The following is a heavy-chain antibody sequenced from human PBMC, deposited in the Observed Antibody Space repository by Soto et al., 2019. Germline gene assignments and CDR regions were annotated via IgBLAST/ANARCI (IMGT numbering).Heavy chain of an antibody. V-gene: IGHV3-30*18. CDR1: GSTFRGFG. CDR3: AKTGDSGYDWGWFDP. J-gene: IGHJ5*02. Sequence: QVQLVESGGGVVQPGGSLSLSCEASGSTFRGFGMHWVRKAPGKGLEWVAVISYHGINTHYADSVKGRFTISRDNYKNTLYLHMNSLRPEDTAVYYCAKTGDSGYDWGWFDPWGQGTLVTVSS. CDR2: ISYHGINT. D-gene: IGHD5-12*01.